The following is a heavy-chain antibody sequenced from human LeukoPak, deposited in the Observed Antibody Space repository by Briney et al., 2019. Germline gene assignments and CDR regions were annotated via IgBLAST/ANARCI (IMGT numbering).Heavy chain of an antibody. CDR2: IRYDGNGK. J-gene: IGHJ4*02. V-gene: IGHV3-30*02. Sequence: GGSLRLSCAASGFTFSSYGMHWVRQAPGKGLEWVAFIRYDGNGKSYADSVRGRFTISRDNSKNALYLQMNSLRPEDTTVYYCVKGSLYSISWYGSLCGFWGQGALVTVSS. CDR1: GFTFSSYG. CDR3: VKGSLYSISWYGSLCGF. D-gene: IGHD6-13*01.